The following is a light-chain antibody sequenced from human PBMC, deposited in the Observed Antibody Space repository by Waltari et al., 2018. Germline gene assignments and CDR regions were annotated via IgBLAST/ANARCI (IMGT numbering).Light chain of an antibody. Sequence: QTVLTQPPSVSGTPGQRVTISCSGSSFNIGGNYVYGFQQLPGTAPKLLIYRNDERRSGVPDRISGSKSGTSASLAISGLRSEDEAHYYCAAWDDSLSASLFGGGTKLTVL. V-gene: IGLV1-47*01. CDR1: SFNIGGNY. CDR2: RND. CDR3: AAWDDSLSASL. J-gene: IGLJ3*02.